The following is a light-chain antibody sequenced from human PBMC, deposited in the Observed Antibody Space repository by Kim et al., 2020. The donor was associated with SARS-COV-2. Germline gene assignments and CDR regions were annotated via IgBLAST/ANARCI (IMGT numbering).Light chain of an antibody. V-gene: IGLV4-60*03. CDR1: SGHSDNT. Sequence: SSVKRTCTLSSGHSDNTIAWHQQQPGKAPRYLMKLVGNGDYSKESGVSDRFSGSSSGADRYLTSSDLQSQDEADYYCETWDSNTWVFGGGTQLTVL. CDR3: ETWDSNTWV. CDR2: LVGNGDY. J-gene: IGLJ3*02.